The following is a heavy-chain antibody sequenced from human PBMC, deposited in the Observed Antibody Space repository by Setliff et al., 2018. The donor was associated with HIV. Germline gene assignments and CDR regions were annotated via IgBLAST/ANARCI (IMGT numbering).Heavy chain of an antibody. CDR3: ARSGGIGNYHWDV. V-gene: IGHV3-21*03. Sequence: GGSLRLSCVASGLTFSSYCMDWFRQAPGKGLEWVSSISYGSTYIYQSDSVRGRFTISRDDAKKSLYLQMNSLGAEDTAVYYCARSGGIGNYHWDVWGKGTTVTSP. J-gene: IGHJ6*03. D-gene: IGHD3-16*01. CDR2: ISYGSTYI. CDR1: GLTFSSYC.